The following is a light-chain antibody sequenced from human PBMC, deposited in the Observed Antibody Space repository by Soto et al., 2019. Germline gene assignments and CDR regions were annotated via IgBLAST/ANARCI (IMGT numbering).Light chain of an antibody. V-gene: IGLV2-14*01. CDR1: SSDVGGYHY. CDR2: EVS. J-gene: IGLJ1*01. Sequence: QSALTQPASVSGSPGQSITISCTGTSSDVGGYHYVSWYQQHPGKAPKLMIYEVSNRPSGVSNRFSGAKSGNTASLTISGLQADDEADYYCSSYTSSSTYVFGPGTKLTVL. CDR3: SSYTSSSTYV.